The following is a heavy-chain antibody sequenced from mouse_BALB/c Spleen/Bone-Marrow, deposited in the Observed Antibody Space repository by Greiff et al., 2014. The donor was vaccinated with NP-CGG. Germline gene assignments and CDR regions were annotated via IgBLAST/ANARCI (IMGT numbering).Heavy chain of an antibody. J-gene: IGHJ4*01. CDR3: TRRSLLSDYYSMDY. V-gene: IGHV1S81*02. CDR2: INPSNGGT. Sequence: QVQLKHSGAELVKPGASAKLSCKASGYTFTSYYLYWVKQRPGQGLEWIGEINPSNGGTNFNERFKSKASLTVDKSSSTAYMQLNSLTSEDSAVYYCTRRSLLSDYYSMDYWGQGTSVTVSS. D-gene: IGHD2-10*01. CDR1: GYTFTSYY.